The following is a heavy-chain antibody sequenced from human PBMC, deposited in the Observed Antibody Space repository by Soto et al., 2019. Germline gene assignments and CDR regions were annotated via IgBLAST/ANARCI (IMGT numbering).Heavy chain of an antibody. CDR2: MYYSGST. Sequence: QLQLQESGPGLVKPSETLSLTCTVSGGSISSSDFYWGWLRQTPGKGLEFIGSMYYSGSTYYNPSFKSRLTISVDTSKNQFTLKLISVNAADTAVDYCAVVDSTGNWFDPWGEGALVTVSS. CDR1: GGSISSSDFY. J-gene: IGHJ5*02. V-gene: IGHV4-39*01. CDR3: AVVDSTGNWFDP. D-gene: IGHD2-15*01.